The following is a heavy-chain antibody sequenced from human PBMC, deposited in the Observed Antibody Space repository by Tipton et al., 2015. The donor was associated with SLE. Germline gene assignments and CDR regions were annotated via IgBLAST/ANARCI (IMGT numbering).Heavy chain of an antibody. Sequence: SLRLSCAASGFIVSSHYMTWVRQAPGKGLEWVTVLYGASRTYYADSVKDRFTISRDNSKNTLYLQMTSLRPEDTAIYYCARNRDAVNTWGCDSWGQGTLVTVSS. J-gene: IGHJ4*02. CDR3: ARNRDAVNTWGCDS. D-gene: IGHD5-24*01. CDR1: GFIVSSHY. CDR2: LYGASRT. V-gene: IGHV3-53*05.